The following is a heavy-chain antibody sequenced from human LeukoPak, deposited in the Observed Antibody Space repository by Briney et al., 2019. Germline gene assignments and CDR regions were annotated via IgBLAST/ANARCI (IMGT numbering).Heavy chain of an antibody. V-gene: IGHV1-69*02. CDR1: GGTFSSYT. D-gene: IGHD5/OR15-5a*01. CDR2: IIPILGIA. CDR3: ARGYSVYDLVSSASDY. Sequence: ASVKVSCKASGGTFSSYTISWVRQAPGQGLEWMGRIIPILGIANYAQKFQGRVTITADKSTSTAYMELSSLRSEDTAVYYCARGYSVYDLVSSASDYWRQGTLVTVCS. J-gene: IGHJ4*02.